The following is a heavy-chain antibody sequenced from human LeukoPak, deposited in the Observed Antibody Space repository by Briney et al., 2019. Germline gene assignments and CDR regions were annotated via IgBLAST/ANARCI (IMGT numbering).Heavy chain of an antibody. CDR2: INHSGST. D-gene: IGHD3-10*01. J-gene: IGHJ4*02. Sequence: PSETLSLTCAVYGGSFSGYYWSWIRQPPGKGLEWIGEINHSGSTNYNPSLKSRVTISVDTSKNQFSLKLSSVTAADTAVYYCAAGSGSYYGGYFDYWGQGTLVTVSS. V-gene: IGHV4-34*01. CDR1: GGSFSGYY. CDR3: AAGSGSYYGGYFDY.